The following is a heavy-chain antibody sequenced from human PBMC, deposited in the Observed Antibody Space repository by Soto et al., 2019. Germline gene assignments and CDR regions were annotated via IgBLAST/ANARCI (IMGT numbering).Heavy chain of an antibody. D-gene: IGHD4-17*01. J-gene: IGHJ4*02. V-gene: IGHV1-3*01. CDR3: ARDPDYGDYADFDV. Sequence: ASVKVSCKASGYTFTSYAMHWVRQAPGQRLEWMGWINAGNGNTKYSQKFQGRVTITRDTSASTASMELSSLRSEDTAVYYCARDPDYGDYADFDVWGQGTRVTVSS. CDR2: INAGNGNT. CDR1: GYTFTSYA.